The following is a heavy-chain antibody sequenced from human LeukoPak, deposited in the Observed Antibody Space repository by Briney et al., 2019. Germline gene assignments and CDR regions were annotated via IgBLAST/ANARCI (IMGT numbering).Heavy chain of an antibody. D-gene: IGHD3-16*01. CDR3: ARVAGDTYTDTFDI. CDR1: DYTFTNYG. Sequence: ASVKVSCKASDYTFTNYGITWVRQAPGQGLEWLGWISTYNGNTNYAQKFQGRVTMTTDTSTSTAYMELRSLTSDDTAVYYCARVAGDTYTDTFDIWGQGTMFSVSP. V-gene: IGHV1-18*01. CDR2: ISTYNGNT. J-gene: IGHJ3*02.